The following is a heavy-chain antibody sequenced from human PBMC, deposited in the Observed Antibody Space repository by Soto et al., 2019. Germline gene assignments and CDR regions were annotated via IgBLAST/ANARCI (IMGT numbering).Heavy chain of an antibody. CDR1: GDSMSSYY. D-gene: IGHD4-4*01. J-gene: IGHJ4*02. V-gene: IGHV4-59*01. CDR3: ARANSNYQNLDH. Sequence: PSETLSLTCTVSGDSMSSYYWSWIRQPPGKGLEWIGYIYYSGSTTYNPSLRSRVTMSVDTYKNQFSLRLSSVTAADTAVYYCARANSNYQNLDHSGQGSQLTVSS. CDR2: IYYSGST.